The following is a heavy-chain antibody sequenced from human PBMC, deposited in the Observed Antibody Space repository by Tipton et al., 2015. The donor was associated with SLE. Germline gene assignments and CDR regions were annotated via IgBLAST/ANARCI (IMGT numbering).Heavy chain of an antibody. D-gene: IGHD2-15*01. CDR1: GDSVSSNNAA. J-gene: IGHJ4*02. CDR2: TYYRSKWFN. CDR3: ARTCSGGSCSSFDS. Sequence: GLVKPSQTLSLTCVISGDSVSSNNAAWNWIRQSPSRGLEWLGRTYYRSKWFNNYAVSVQSRITFNSDTSKNQFSLQLNSVTPEDTAVYYCARTCSGGSCSSFDSWGQGTLVTVSS. V-gene: IGHV6-1*01.